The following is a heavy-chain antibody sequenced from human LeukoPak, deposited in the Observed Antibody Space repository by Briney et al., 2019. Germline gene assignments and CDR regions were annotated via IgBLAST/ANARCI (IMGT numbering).Heavy chain of an antibody. Sequence: QTGGSLRLSCAASGFTFDNYAMPWVRQAPGKGLEWVSLFSSDGRSTYYADSVKGRFTISRDSSKNSLYLQMNSLTTEDTALYYCAKGGLRGLYYFDYWGQGTLVTVSS. CDR1: GFTFDNYA. CDR3: AKGGLRGLYYFDY. V-gene: IGHV3-43*02. J-gene: IGHJ4*02. CDR2: FSSDGRST. D-gene: IGHD5-12*01.